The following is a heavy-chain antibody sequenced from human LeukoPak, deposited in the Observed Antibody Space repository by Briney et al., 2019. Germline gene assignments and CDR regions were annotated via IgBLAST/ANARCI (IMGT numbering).Heavy chain of an antibody. V-gene: IGHV3-21*01. J-gene: IGHJ4*02. Sequence: GGSLRLSCEASGFTFSSYSMNWVRQAPGKGLEWVSSISSSSSYIYYADSVKGRFTISRDNAKNSLYLQMNSLRAEDTAVYYCARAPGYSRPYYFDYWGQGTLVTVSS. CDR2: ISSSSSYI. CDR3: ARAPGYSRPYYFDY. D-gene: IGHD6-13*01. CDR1: GFTFSSYS.